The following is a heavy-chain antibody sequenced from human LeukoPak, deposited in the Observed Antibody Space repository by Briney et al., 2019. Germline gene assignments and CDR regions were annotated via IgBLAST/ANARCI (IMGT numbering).Heavy chain of an antibody. D-gene: IGHD6-19*01. V-gene: IGHV3-23*01. CDR1: GFTFSSYA. CDR3: AKDPVSSSGWSNWFDP. J-gene: IGHJ5*02. CDR2: ISGSGGST. Sequence: VGSLRLSCAASGFTFSSYAMSWVRQAPGKGLEWVSAISGSGGSTYYADSVKGRFTISRDNSKNTLYLQMNSLRAEDTAVYYCAKDPVSSSGWSNWFDPWGQGTLVTVSS.